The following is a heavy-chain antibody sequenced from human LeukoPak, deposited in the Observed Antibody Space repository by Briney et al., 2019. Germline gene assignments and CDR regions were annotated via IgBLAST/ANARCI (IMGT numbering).Heavy chain of an antibody. V-gene: IGHV3-74*01. CDR1: GFTFSYYW. CDR3: TSTGNSGY. Sequence: GGSLRLSCAASGFTFSYYWMYWVRQAPGKGLAWVSRINPDGSTTDYADSVKGRFTISRDNAKNTLYLQMNTLRAEDTAVYYCTSTGNSGYWGQGTPVTVSS. CDR2: INPDGSTT. J-gene: IGHJ4*02. D-gene: IGHD4-23*01.